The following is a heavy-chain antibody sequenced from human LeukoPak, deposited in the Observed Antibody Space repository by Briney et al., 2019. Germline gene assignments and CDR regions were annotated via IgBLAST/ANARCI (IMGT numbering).Heavy chain of an antibody. Sequence: SETLSLTCTVSGGSISSYYWSWIRQPPGKGLEWIGYIYSGGNTNYNPSLKSRVTISVDTSKNQFFLKLRSLTAADTAVYYCARQGRSYSSGWLLDYWGQGTLVTVSS. CDR2: IYSGGNT. D-gene: IGHD6-19*01. CDR3: ARQGRSYSSGWLLDY. CDR1: GGSISSYY. V-gene: IGHV4-59*08. J-gene: IGHJ4*02.